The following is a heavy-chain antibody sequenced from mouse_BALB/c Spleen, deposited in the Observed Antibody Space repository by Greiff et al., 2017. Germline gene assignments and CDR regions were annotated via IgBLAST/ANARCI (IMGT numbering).Heavy chain of an antibody. CDR1: GYTFTSYW. J-gene: IGHJ4*01. CDR3: TRHLYLDYAMDY. V-gene: IGHV1S22*01. Sequence: LQQPGSELVRPGASVKLSCKASGYTFTSYWMHWVKQRPGQGLEWIGNIYPGSGSTNYDEKFKSKATLTVDTSSSTAYMQLSSLTSEDYAVYYCTRHLYLDYAMDYWGQGTSVTVSS. D-gene: IGHD2-1*01. CDR2: IYPGSGST.